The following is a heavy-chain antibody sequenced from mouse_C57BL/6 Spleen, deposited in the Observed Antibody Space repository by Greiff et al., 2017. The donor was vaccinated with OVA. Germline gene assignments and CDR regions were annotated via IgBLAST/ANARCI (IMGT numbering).Heavy chain of an antibody. CDR3: ASLTTVVSPWYFDV. V-gene: IGHV3-6*01. J-gene: IGHJ1*03. D-gene: IGHD1-1*01. CDR2: ISYDGSN. CDR1: GYSITSGYY. Sequence: DVKLQESGPGLVKPSQSLSLTCSVTGYSITSGYYWNWIRQFPGNKLEWMGYISYDGSNNYNPSLKNRISITRDTSKNHFFLKLNSVTTEDTATYYCASLTTVVSPWYFDVWGTGNTVTVSS.